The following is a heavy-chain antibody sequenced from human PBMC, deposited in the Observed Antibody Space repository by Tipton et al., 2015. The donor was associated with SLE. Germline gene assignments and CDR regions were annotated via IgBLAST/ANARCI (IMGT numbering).Heavy chain of an antibody. D-gene: IGHD6-13*01. V-gene: IGHV4-59*01. Sequence: TLSLTCTVSGGSISSYYWSWIRQPPGKGLEWIGYMYYSGSTKYNPSLKSRVTISVDTSKNQFSLKLSSVTAADTAVYYCARSGSWHDALDIWGQGTMVTVSS. CDR2: MYYSGST. CDR1: GGSISSYY. CDR3: ARSGSWHDALDI. J-gene: IGHJ3*02.